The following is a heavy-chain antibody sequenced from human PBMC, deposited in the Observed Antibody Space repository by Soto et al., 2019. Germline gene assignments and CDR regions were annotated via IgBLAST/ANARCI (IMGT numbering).Heavy chain of an antibody. D-gene: IGHD2-2*02. Sequence: GGSLRLSCAASGFTFSSYSMNLVRQAPGKGLEWVSSISSSSSYIYYADSVKGRFTISRDNAKNSLYLQMNSLRAEDTAVYYCANIGDCSSTSCYNYWGQGTLVTVSS. CDR1: GFTFSSYS. CDR3: ANIGDCSSTSCYNY. J-gene: IGHJ4*02. CDR2: ISSSSSYI. V-gene: IGHV3-21*01.